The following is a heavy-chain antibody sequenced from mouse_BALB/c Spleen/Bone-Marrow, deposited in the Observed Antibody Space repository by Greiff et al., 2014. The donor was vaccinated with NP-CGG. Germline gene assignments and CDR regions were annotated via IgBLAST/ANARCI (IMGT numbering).Heavy chain of an antibody. CDR1: GDSITSGY. Sequence: EVHLVESGPSLVKPSQTLSLTCSVTGDSITSGYWNWIRKFPGNKLEYMGFISHSSSTYYNPSLKSRISITRDTSKNLYYLQLNSVTTEDSATYYCARSGSSGYHYYAMDYWGQGTSVTVSS. V-gene: IGHV3-8*02. J-gene: IGHJ4*01. D-gene: IGHD3-1*01. CDR3: ARSGSSGYHYYAMDY. CDR2: ISHSSST.